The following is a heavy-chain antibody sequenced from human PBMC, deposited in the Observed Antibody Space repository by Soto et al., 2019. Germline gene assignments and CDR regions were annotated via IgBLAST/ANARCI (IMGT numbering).Heavy chain of an antibody. J-gene: IGHJ3*02. CDR2: VYTTGRT. D-gene: IGHD6-19*01. CDR1: GGSISSSSYY. V-gene: IGHV4-61*02. CDR3: ASARLGAFDI. Sequence: SETLSLTCTVSGGSISSSSYYWSWIRQPAGKGLEWIGRVYTTGRTNFNPSLKSRVTMSQDTSRNQISLRLSSVTAADTAVYYCASARLGAFDIWGQGTMVTVS.